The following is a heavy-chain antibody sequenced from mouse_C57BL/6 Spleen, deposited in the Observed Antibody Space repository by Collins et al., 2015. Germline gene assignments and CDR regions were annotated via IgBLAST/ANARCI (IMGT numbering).Heavy chain of an antibody. CDR2: IYPGSGST. J-gene: IGHJ2*01. CDR1: GYTFTSYW. CDR3: ARAVLDH. V-gene: IGHV1-55*01. Sequence: QVQLQQPGAELVKPGASVKMSCKASGYTFTSYWITWVKQRPGQGLEWIGDIYPGSGSTNYNEKFKRKATLTVDTPSSTAYMHLSSLTSEDSAVYYCARAVLDHWGQGTTLTVSS.